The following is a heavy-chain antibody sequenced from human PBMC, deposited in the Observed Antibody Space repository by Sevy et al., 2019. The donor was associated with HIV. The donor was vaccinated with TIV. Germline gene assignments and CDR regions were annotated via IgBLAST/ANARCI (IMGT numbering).Heavy chain of an antibody. J-gene: IGHJ4*02. CDR1: GFTFSDHY. CDR2: TRNKADGYTT. V-gene: IGHV3-72*01. D-gene: IGHD6-13*01. Sequence: GGSLRLSCVASGFTFSDHYMEWVRQAPGKGLEWVGRTRNKADGYTTEYAASVKGRFTISRDESKNSLFVQMNSLKAEDTAVYYCATHAGIAAAGRVFDYWGQGTLVTVSS. CDR3: ATHAGIAAAGRVFDY.